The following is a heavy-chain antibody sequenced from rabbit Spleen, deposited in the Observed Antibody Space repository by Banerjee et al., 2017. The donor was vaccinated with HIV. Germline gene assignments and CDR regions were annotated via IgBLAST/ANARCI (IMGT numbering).Heavy chain of an antibody. CDR1: GLDFNSNYW. Sequence: QSLEESGGDLVKPGASLTLTCTASGLDFNSNYWICWVRQAPGKGLEWITCIDIGQRRNTYYASWAKGRFTVSKTSPTTVTLQMTSLTAADTATYFCARDAAGREDFNLWGPGTLVTVS. J-gene: IGHJ4*01. D-gene: IGHD4-2*01. CDR3: ARDAAGREDFNL. CDR2: IDIGQRRNT. V-gene: IGHV1S40*01.